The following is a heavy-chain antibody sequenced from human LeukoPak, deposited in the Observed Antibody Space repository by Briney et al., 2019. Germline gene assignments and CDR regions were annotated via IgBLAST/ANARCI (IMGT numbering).Heavy chain of an antibody. D-gene: IGHD6-13*01. CDR3: ATVSLAAAGPLPDY. J-gene: IGHJ4*02. CDR2: INPNSGGT. CDR1: GYTFTSYA. Sequence: GASVKVSCKASGYTFTSYAMNWVRQAPGQGLEWMGWINPNSGGTNYAQKFQGRVTMTRDTSISTAYMELSRLRSDDTAVYYCATVSLAAAGPLPDYWGQGTLVTVSS. V-gene: IGHV1-2*02.